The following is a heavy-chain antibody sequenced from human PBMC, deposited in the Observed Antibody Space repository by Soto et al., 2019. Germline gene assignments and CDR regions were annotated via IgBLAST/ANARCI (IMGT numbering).Heavy chain of an antibody. V-gene: IGHV3-23*01. J-gene: IGHJ4*02. D-gene: IGHD3-16*01. Sequence: GGSLRLSCTVSGFIFSSYFISWVRQAPGKGLEWVSDISGSGDNAYYADSVKGRFNNSRDNSKNTLYLQMNSLRAGDTAVYYWARQSRGGITDYWGQGTLVTVSS. CDR3: ARQSRGGITDY. CDR1: GFIFSSYF. CDR2: ISGSGDNA.